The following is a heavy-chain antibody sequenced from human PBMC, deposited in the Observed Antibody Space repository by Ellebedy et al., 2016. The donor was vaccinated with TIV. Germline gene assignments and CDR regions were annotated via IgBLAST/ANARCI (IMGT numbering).Heavy chain of an antibody. V-gene: IGHV4-59*01. CDR3: ARGEVTLYYYGMDV. Sequence: MPSATLSLTCTVSGGSISSYYWSWIRKPPGKGLEWIGYIYYSGSTNYNPSLKSRVTIAVDTSKNQFSLKLSSVTAADPAVYYCARGEVTLYYYGMDVWGQGTTVTVSS. CDR1: GGSISSYY. J-gene: IGHJ6*02. CDR2: IYYSGST.